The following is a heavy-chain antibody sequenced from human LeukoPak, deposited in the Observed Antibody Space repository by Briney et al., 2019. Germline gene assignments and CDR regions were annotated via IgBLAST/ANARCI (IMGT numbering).Heavy chain of an antibody. CDR1: GFTFSSHG. Sequence: GGSLRLSCAASGFTFSSHGMHWVRQAPGKGLEWVAVISYDGSNKYYADSVKGRFTISRDNSKNTLYLQMNSLRAEDTAVYYCAKERFGELGYEYFQHWGQGTLVTVSS. J-gene: IGHJ1*01. CDR3: AKERFGELGYEYFQH. V-gene: IGHV3-30*18. CDR2: ISYDGSNK. D-gene: IGHD3-10*01.